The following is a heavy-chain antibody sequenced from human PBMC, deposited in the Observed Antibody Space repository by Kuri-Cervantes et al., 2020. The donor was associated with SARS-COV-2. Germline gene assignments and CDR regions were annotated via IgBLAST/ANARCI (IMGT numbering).Heavy chain of an antibody. CDR1: GYSFSSYW. V-gene: IGHV5-10-1*01. CDR2: IDPSDSYT. J-gene: IGHJ6*02. D-gene: IGHD2-2*02. Sequence: GGSLRLSCKGSGYSFSSYWISWVRLMPGKGLEWMGRIDPSDSYTNYSPSFQGHVTISADKSISTAYLQWSSLKASATAMYYCARLPCSSNSCYTRYDYYGMDVWGQGTTVTVSS. CDR3: ARLPCSSNSCYTRYDYYGMDV.